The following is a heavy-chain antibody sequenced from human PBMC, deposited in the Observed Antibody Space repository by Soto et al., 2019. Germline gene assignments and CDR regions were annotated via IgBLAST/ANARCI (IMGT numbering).Heavy chain of an antibody. CDR2: IYYSGRT. CDR1: GASISSYY. CDR3: AGPGY. Sequence: PSETLSLTCTVSGASISSYYWSWIGQPPWKGLQWIGYIYYSGRTNYNPSLMSRVTISVDTSTNQSSLKLSSVTAADTAVYYCAGPGYWGQGTLVTVSS. V-gene: IGHV4-59*01. J-gene: IGHJ4*02.